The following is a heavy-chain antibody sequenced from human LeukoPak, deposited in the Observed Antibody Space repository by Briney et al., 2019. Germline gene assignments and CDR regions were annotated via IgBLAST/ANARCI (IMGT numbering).Heavy chain of an antibody. J-gene: IGHJ4*02. D-gene: IGHD6-19*01. CDR2: IYYSGST. CDR1: GGSISGSSYY. CDR3: ARGGTIAVAGHPLDY. V-gene: IGHV4-39*07. Sequence: SETLSLTCTVSGGSISGSSYYWGWIRQPPGKGLEWIGSIYYSGSTNYNPSLKSRVTISVDTSKNQFSLKLSSVTAADTAVYYCARGGTIAVAGHPLDYWGQGTLVTVSS.